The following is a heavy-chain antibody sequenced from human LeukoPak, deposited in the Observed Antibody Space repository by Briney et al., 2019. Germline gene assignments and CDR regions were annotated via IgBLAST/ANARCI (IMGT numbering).Heavy chain of an antibody. Sequence: PSETLSLTCTVSGYSISSGYYWGWIRQPPGKGLEWIGSIYQSGSTYHNPSLKSRVTISVDTSKNQFSLKLSSVTAADTAVYYCAREVGGDFDALDYWGQGTLVTVSS. D-gene: IGHD4-17*01. J-gene: IGHJ4*02. CDR2: IYQSGST. CDR3: AREVGGDFDALDY. CDR1: GYSISSGYY. V-gene: IGHV4-38-2*02.